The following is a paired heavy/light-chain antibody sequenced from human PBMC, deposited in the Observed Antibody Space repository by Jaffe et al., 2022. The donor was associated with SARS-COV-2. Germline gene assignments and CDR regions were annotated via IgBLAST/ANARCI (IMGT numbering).Light chain of an antibody. CDR2: GAS. J-gene: IGKJ2*01. CDR1: QSVRNSC. V-gene: IGKV3-20*01. Sequence: EIVLTQSPGTLSLSPGERATLSCWASQSVRNSCLAWYQQKPGQAPRLLIYGASGRATGIPDRFSGSGSGTDFTLTVSRLEPEDFAVYYCQQYGSSPYTFGQGTKLEIK. CDR3: QQYGSSPYT.
Heavy chain of an antibody. CDR2: VHFSGST. D-gene: IGHD6-19*01. CDR1: GGSISSSSYY. V-gene: IGHV4-39*01. J-gene: IGHJ4*02. Sequence: QPQLQESGPGLLKPSETLSLTCTVSGGSISSSSYYWVWIRQPPGKGLDWVGNVHFSGSTDYNPSLKSRLTISVDTSKNQLSLKLSSVTAADTAVYYCARGGSANPGIAVYWGQGTLVTVSS. CDR3: ARGGSANPGIAVY.